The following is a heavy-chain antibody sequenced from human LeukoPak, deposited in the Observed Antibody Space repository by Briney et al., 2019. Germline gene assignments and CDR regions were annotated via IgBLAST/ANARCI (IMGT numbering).Heavy chain of an antibody. CDR3: ARENTVREY. V-gene: IGHV3-7*01. J-gene: IGHJ4*02. CDR1: GFTFSGYW. Sequence: PGGSLRLSCAASGFTFSGYWMSWVRQAPGKGPEWVANIKQDGSEKYYVDSVKGRFTISRDNAKNSLFLQMNSLRAEDTAVYYCARENTVREYWGQGTVVTGSS. CDR2: IKQDGSEK. D-gene: IGHD4-17*01.